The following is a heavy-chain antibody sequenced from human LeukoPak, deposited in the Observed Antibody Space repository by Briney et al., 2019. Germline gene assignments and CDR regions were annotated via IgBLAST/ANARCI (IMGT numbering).Heavy chain of an antibody. V-gene: IGHV1-8*01. CDR2: MNPNSGNT. Sequence: ASVKVSCKASGYTFTSYDINWVRQAPGQGLEWMGWMNPNSGNTGYAQKFQGRVTMTRNTSISTAYMELSSLRSEDTAVYYCARVSKSTVAGTHYYYYYYMDVWGKGTTVTISS. J-gene: IGHJ6*03. CDR1: GYTFTSYD. D-gene: IGHD6-19*01. CDR3: ARVSKSTVAGTHYYYYYYMDV.